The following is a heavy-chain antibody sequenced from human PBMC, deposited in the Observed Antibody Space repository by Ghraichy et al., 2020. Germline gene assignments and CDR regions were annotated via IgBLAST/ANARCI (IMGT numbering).Heavy chain of an antibody. V-gene: IGHV3-66*01. D-gene: IGHD2-21*02. CDR2: VYSGGKT. Sequence: ETLSLTCAASGITVSTTYMHWVRQAPGKGLEWVSRVYSGGKTDYADSVRDRFIISRDSSTNTLYLQMNSLRAEDTAVYYRAGGDCEGDCYFDFWGQGTLVTVSS. CDR1: GITVSTTY. J-gene: IGHJ4*02. CDR3: AGGDCEGDCYFDF.